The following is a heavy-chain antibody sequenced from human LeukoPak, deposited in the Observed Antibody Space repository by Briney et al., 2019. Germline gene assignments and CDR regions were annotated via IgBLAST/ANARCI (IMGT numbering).Heavy chain of an antibody. CDR2: ISAYNGNT. D-gene: IGHD4-23*01. Sequence: GASVKVSCKAPGYTFTSYGISWVRQAPGQGLEWMGWISAYNGNTNYAQKFQGRVTMTRNTSISTAYMELSSLRSEDTAVYYCARAGGPATVDYFDYWGQGTLVTVSS. CDR3: ARAGGPATVDYFDY. V-gene: IGHV1-18*01. CDR1: GYTFTSYG. J-gene: IGHJ4*02.